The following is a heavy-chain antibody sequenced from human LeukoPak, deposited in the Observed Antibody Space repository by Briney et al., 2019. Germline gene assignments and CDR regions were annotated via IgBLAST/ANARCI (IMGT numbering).Heavy chain of an antibody. J-gene: IGHJ4*02. V-gene: IGHV4-39*01. D-gene: IGHD2-15*01. CDR3: ARQIRGRWELQGGYYFDY. Sequence: TSETLSLTCTVSGGSISSSSYYWGWIRQPPGKGLEWIGSIYYSGSTYYNPSLKSRVTISVDTSKNQFSLKLSSVTAADTAVYYCARQIRGRWELQGGYYFDYWGQGTLVTVSS. CDR1: GGSISSSSYY. CDR2: IYYSGST.